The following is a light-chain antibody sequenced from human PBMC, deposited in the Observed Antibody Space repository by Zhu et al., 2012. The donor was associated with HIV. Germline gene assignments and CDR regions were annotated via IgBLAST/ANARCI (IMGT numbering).Light chain of an antibody. J-gene: IGKJ4*01. CDR3: QHLTLYPT. Sequence: DIQLTQSPSFLSASVGDRVTITCRASQDISSDLAWYQQTPGKAPKLLISAASTLQVGVPSTFSGSGSGTEFTLTISGLQPEDFATYFCQHLTLYPTFGGGSKVEIK. CDR1: QDISSD. V-gene: IGKV1-9*01. CDR2: AAS.